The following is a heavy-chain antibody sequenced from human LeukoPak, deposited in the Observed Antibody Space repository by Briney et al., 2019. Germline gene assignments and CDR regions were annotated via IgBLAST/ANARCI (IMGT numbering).Heavy chain of an antibody. CDR3: ASLLDNDSSGEPDTFDL. V-gene: IGHV4-59*11. CDR1: GGSIRRHF. Sequence: SETLSLTCSVCGGSIRRHFLSWIRQPPGRGLDWRAVIHYIWRTKYNPSLQRRGTISIDTSEHNFSLKLHPVTAADTAVYHCASLLDNDSSGEPDTFDLWGQGTVVSVSS. J-gene: IGHJ3*01. D-gene: IGHD3-22*01. CDR2: IHYIWRT.